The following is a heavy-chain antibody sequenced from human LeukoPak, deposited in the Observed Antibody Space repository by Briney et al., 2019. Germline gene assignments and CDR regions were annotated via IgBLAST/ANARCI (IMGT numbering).Heavy chain of an antibody. V-gene: IGHV4-34*01. CDR2: INHSGST. CDR3: ARRARPPLYGSGRTYYYYYYMDV. J-gene: IGHJ6*03. D-gene: IGHD3-10*01. CDR1: GGSFSGYY. Sequence: SETLSLTCAVYGGSFSGYYWSWIRQPPGKGLEWIGEINHSGSTNYNPSLKSRVTISVDTSKNQFSLKLSSVTAADTAVYYCARRARPPLYGSGRTYYYYYYMDVWGKGTTVTISS.